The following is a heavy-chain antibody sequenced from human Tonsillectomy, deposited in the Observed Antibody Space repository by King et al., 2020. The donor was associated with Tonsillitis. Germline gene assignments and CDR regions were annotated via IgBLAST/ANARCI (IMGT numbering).Heavy chain of an antibody. V-gene: IGHV4-59*01. Sequence: QLQESGPGLVKPSETLSLTCTVSGGSISSYYWSWIRQPPGKGLEWIGYIYYSGSTNYNPSLKSRVTISVDTSKNQFSLKLSSGTAADTAVYYCARVLSSRGWKGVFVYWGQGTLFTFSS. CDR2: IYYSGST. J-gene: IGHJ4*02. D-gene: IGHD6-19*01. CDR1: GGSISSYY. CDR3: ARVLSSRGWKGVFVY.